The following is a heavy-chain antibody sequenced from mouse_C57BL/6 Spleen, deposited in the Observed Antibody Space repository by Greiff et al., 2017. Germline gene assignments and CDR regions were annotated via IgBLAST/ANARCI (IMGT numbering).Heavy chain of an antibody. D-gene: IGHD2-4*01. CDR3: TREEGYDYRYFDY. CDR2: ISSGGDYI. J-gene: IGHJ2*01. CDR1: GFTFSSYA. Sequence: EVKVVESGEGLVKPGGSLKLSCSASGFTFSSYAMSWVRQTPEKRLEWVAYISSGGDYIYYADTVKGRFTISRDNARNTLYLQMSSLKSEDTAMXYCTREEGYDYRYFDYWGQGTTLTVSS. V-gene: IGHV5-9-1*02.